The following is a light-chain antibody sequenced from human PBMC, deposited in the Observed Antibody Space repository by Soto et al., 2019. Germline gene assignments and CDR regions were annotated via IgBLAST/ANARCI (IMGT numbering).Light chain of an antibody. CDR1: QTIRGL. V-gene: IGKV3-11*01. J-gene: IGKJ1*01. Sequence: EIVLTHSPATLSLSPGERATLSCSSSQTIRGLLAWYQQRPGQAPRLLIYDTSNRATGIPARFSGSGSGTDFTLTISRLEPEDFAVYYCQQYDRSWTFGQGTKVDIK. CDR2: DTS. CDR3: QQYDRSWT.